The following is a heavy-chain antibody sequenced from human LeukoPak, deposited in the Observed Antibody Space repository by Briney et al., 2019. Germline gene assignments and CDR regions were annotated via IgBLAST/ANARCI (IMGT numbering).Heavy chain of an antibody. V-gene: IGHV3-48*01. Sequence: GGSLRLSRAASGFTFSSYGMNWVRQAPGKGLEWVSYISSSSSTIYYADSVKGRFTISRDNAKNSLYLQMNSLRAEDTAVYYCARDRVVGAYYYYYYMDVWGKGTTVTVSS. CDR1: GFTFSSYG. J-gene: IGHJ6*03. D-gene: IGHD1-26*01. CDR2: ISSSSSTI. CDR3: ARDRVVGAYYYYYYMDV.